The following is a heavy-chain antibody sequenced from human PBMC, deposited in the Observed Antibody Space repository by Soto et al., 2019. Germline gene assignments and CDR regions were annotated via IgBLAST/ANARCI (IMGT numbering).Heavy chain of an antibody. Sequence: PSETLSLTCAVSGGSISSYYWSWIRQPPGKGLEWIGYIYYSGSTNYNPSLKSRVTISVDTSKNQFSLKLSSVTAADTAVYYCARGDYYDSSGYEPFDPWGQGTLVTSPQ. J-gene: IGHJ5*02. V-gene: IGHV4-59*08. CDR3: ARGDYYDSSGYEPFDP. CDR2: IYYSGST. CDR1: GGSISSYY. D-gene: IGHD3-22*01.